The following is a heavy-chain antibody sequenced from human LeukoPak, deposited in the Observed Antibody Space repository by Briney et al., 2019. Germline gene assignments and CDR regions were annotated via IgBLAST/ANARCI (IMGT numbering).Heavy chain of an antibody. J-gene: IGHJ4*02. V-gene: IGHV1-69*13. D-gene: IGHD1-26*01. CDR3: ARRYSGSYGVYYFDY. Sequence: ASAKVSCKASGGTFSSYAISWVRQAPGQGLEWMGGITPIFGTADYAQKFQGRVTITADESTSTAYMELSSLRSEDTAVYYCARRYSGSYGVYYFDYWGQGTLVTVSS. CDR1: GGTFSSYA. CDR2: ITPIFGTA.